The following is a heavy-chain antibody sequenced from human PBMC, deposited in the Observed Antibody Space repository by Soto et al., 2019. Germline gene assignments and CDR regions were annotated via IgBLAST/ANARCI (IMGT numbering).Heavy chain of an antibody. CDR2: TYHSGST. Sequence: PSETLSLTYDVSGDTICTGGYAWAWIRQPPGKALEWIGHTYHSGSTNYNPSLKSRVIISVDTSKNQFSLKLSSVTAADTAVYYCARDKRRGGSYLNYGMDVWGQGTTVTVSS. CDR3: ARDKRRGGSYLNYGMDV. CDR1: GDTICTGGYA. D-gene: IGHD1-26*01. J-gene: IGHJ6*02. V-gene: IGHV4-61*08.